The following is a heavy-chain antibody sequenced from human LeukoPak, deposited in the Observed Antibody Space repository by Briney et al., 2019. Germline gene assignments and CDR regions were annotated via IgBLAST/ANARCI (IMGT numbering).Heavy chain of an antibody. D-gene: IGHD2-15*01. V-gene: IGHV3-23*01. CDR1: GFTFSIYA. CDR2: ISDSGGRT. J-gene: IGHJ4*02. CDR3: ARDGNPYCSGGNCFLDH. Sequence: GRSLRLSCAASGFTFSIYAMSWVRQAPGKGLGGVSVISDSGGRTYYTDSVRGRFTISRDNSKNTVYLLMNSLRADDTAVYYCARDGNPYCSGGNCFLDHWGQGTLVTVSS.